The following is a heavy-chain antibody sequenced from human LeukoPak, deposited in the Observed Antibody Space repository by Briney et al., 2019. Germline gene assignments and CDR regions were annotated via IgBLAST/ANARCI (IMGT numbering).Heavy chain of an antibody. CDR2: ISYDGSNK. V-gene: IGHV3-30*18. CDR1: GFTFSSYG. CDR3: AKHRLLGSSWYHLDY. Sequence: PGGSLRLSCAASGFTFSSYGMHWVRQAPGKGLEWVAVISYDGSNKYYADSVKGRFTISRDNSKNTLYLQMNSLRAEDTAVYYCAKHRLLGSSWYHLDYWGQGTLVTVSS. J-gene: IGHJ4*02. D-gene: IGHD6-13*01.